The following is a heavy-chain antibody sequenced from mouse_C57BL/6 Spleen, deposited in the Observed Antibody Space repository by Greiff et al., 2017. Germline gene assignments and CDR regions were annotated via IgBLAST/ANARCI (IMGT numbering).Heavy chain of an antibody. CDR3: ARIYSNYNDY. Sequence: QVQLQQSGAELVKPGASVKLSCKASGYTFTSYWMQWVKQRPGQGLEWIGEIDPSDSYTNYNQKFKGKATLTVDTSSSTAYMQLSSLTSEDSAVYYCARIYSNYNDYWGQGTTLTVSS. D-gene: IGHD2-5*01. CDR2: IDPSDSYT. V-gene: IGHV1-50*01. CDR1: GYTFTSYW. J-gene: IGHJ2*01.